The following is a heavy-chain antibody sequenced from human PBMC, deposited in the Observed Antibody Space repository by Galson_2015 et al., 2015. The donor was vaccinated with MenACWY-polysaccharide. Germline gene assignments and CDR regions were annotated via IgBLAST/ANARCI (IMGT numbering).Heavy chain of an antibody. J-gene: IGHJ4*02. D-gene: IGHD2/OR15-2a*01. Sequence: SLRLSCAASGFIFSSYGMHWVRQAPGKGLEWVSFIGYDGGNKYYADSVKGRFTISRDSSKNTLYLQMNTLRPEDTAVYYCAKDRHSTATDEDYWGQGTLVTVSS. CDR2: IGYDGGNK. CDR1: GFIFSSYG. CDR3: AKDRHSTATDEDY. V-gene: IGHV3-30*02.